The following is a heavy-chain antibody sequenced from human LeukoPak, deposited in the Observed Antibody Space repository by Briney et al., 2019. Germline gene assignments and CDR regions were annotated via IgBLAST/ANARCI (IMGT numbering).Heavy chain of an antibody. CDR3: ARDRDTSMVTIDS. D-gene: IGHD5-18*01. J-gene: IGHJ4*02. CDR1: GFIVSGDF. Sequence: GGSLRLSCAASGFIVSGDFMSWVRQAPGKGLEWVSVIYSDGSTYYADSVEGRFTISRDNSKNTLDLQMTGLRAEDTAVYYCARDRDTSMVTIDSWGQGTLVTVSS. V-gene: IGHV3-53*01. CDR2: IYSDGST.